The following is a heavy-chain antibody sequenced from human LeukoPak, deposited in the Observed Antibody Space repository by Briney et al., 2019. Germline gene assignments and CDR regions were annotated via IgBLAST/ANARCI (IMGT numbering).Heavy chain of an antibody. J-gene: IGHJ5*02. CDR1: GGSFSGYY. CDR3: ANIVVVPAAISGTGWFDP. Sequence: PSETLSLTCAVYGGSFSGYYWSWIRQPPGKGLEWIGEINHSGSTNYNPSLKSRVTISVDTSKNQFSLKLSSVTAADTAMYYCANIVVVPAAISGTGWFDPWGQGTLVTVSS. D-gene: IGHD2-2*02. CDR2: INHSGST. V-gene: IGHV4-34*01.